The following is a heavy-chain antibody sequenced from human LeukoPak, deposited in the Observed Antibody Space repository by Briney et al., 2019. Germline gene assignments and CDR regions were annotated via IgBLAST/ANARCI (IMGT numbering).Heavy chain of an antibody. V-gene: IGHV3-7*05. CDR1: GFPFSAYW. CDR2: IKQDGSEK. Sequence: GGSLRLPCAVSGFPFSAYWMSWVRQAPGKGLEWVAYIKQDGSEKYYVDSVKGRFTISRDNAKNSVVLQMNSLRAEDTAVYYCAILPRTTRGYWGQGTLVTVSS. D-gene: IGHD3-10*01. CDR3: AILPRTTRGY. J-gene: IGHJ4*02.